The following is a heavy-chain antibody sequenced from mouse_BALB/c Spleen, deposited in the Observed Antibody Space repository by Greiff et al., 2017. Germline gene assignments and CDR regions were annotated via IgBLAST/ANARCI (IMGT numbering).Heavy chain of an antibody. CDR1: GFNIKDTY. J-gene: IGHJ4*01. D-gene: IGHD2-14*01. CDR2: IDPANGNT. CDR3: ARSGVRGAMDY. Sequence: QLQQSGAELVKPGASVKLSCTASGFNIKDTYMHWVKQRPEQGLEWIGRIDPANGNTKYDPKFQGKATITADTSSNTAYLQLSSLTSEDTAVYYCARSGVRGAMDYWGQGTSVTVSS. V-gene: IGHV14-3*02.